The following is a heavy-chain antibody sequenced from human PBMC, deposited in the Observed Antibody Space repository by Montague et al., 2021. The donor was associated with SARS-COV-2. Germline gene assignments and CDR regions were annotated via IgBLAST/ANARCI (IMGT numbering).Heavy chain of an antibody. D-gene: IGHD3-22*01. V-gene: IGHV4-61*02. J-gene: IGHJ5*02. CDR3: ARDYYYSTGLNWFDP. Sequence: TLSLTCAVSGGSIITGRNFYWGWIRQSAGKGLEWIGRIHSSGGTNYNPSLMSRLTMSVDSSANQFSLKLTSVTAADTAFYYCARDYYYSTGLNWFDPWGQGLLVTVSS. CDR1: GGSIITGRNFY. CDR2: IHSSGGT.